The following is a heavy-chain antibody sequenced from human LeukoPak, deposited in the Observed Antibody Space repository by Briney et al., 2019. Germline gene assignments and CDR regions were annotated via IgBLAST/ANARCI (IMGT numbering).Heavy chain of an antibody. V-gene: IGHV3-30*03. CDR1: GFTFSSSW. CDR3: ARGAARMVEMGTMISFEY. J-gene: IGHJ4*02. CDR2: ISYDGSNK. Sequence: GGSLRLSCAASGFTFSSSWMTWVRQAPGKGLEWVAVISYDGSNKKYADSVKGRFTISRVNSQRTLYLQMNSLRAEDAAVYYCARGAARMVEMGTMISFEYWGQGTLVTVSS. D-gene: IGHD5-24*01.